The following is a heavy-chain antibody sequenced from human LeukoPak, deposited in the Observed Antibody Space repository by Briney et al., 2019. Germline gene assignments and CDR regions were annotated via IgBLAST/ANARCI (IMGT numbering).Heavy chain of an antibody. CDR3: VRRNSGSYYNYYYYYMDV. Sequence: PSETLSLTCTVSGGSISSYYWSWIRQPPGKGLEWIGYIYYSGSTNYNPSLKSRVTISVDTSKNQFSLKLSSVTAADTAVYYCVRRNSGSYYNYYYYYMDVWGKGTTATVSS. V-gene: IGHV4-59*01. CDR1: GGSISSYY. D-gene: IGHD1-26*01. CDR2: IYYSGST. J-gene: IGHJ6*03.